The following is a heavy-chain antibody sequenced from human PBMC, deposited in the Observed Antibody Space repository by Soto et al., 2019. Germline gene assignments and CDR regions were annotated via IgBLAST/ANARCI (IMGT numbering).Heavy chain of an antibody. J-gene: IGHJ4*02. D-gene: IGHD5-18*01. V-gene: IGHV1-18*01. CDR3: ASSLLVGYGLEGESD. CDR1: GYTITSYG. Sequence: QVQLVQSGAEVKKRGASVKVSCKASGYTITSYGIRWVRQAPGQGLEWMGWISAYNGNTNYAQKLQGRVTMTTDTSTSTAYMELRSLRSDDTAVYYCASSLLVGYGLEGESDWGQGTLVTVSS. CDR2: ISAYNGNT.